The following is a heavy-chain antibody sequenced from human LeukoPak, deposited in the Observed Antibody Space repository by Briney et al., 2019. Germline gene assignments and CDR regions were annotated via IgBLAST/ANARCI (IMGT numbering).Heavy chain of an antibody. Sequence: KPSETLSLTCTVSGGSISSSSYYWGWIRQPPGKGLEWIGSIYYSGSTYYNPSLKSRVTISVDTSKNQFSLKLSSVTAADTAVYYCARGVLRFLEWLPYWFDPWGQGTLVTVSS. J-gene: IGHJ5*02. D-gene: IGHD3-3*01. V-gene: IGHV4-39*07. CDR2: IYYSGST. CDR1: GGSISSSSYY. CDR3: ARGVLRFLEWLPYWFDP.